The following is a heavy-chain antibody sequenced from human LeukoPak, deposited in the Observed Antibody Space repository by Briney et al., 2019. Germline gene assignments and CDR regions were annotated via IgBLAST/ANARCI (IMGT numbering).Heavy chain of an antibody. CDR1: GGSISSGNW. Sequence: SETLSLTCAVSGGSISSGNWWSWVRQPPGKGLEWIGEIYHSGSANYNPSLKSRVTISVDKSKNQFSLTLSSVTAADTAVYYCARWSGVVGTARGWYFDLWGRGTLVPVSS. V-gene: IGHV4-4*02. CDR2: IYHSGSA. J-gene: IGHJ2*01. D-gene: IGHD1-26*01. CDR3: ARWSGVVGTARGWYFDL.